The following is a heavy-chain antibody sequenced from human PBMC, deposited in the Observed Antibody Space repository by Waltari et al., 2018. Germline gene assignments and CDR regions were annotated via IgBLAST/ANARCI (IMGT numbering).Heavy chain of an antibody. V-gene: IGHV3-48*04. CDR2: SSSSSITI. CDR1: GFTFSSYS. D-gene: IGHD3-3*02. CDR3: ATPGREHFWSGYYDY. Sequence: EVQLVESGGGLVQPGGSLRLSCAASGFTFSSYSMNWVRQAPGKGLEWVSYSSSSSITIYYADSVKGRFTISRDNAKNSLYLQMNSLRAEDTAVYYCATPGREHFWSGYYDYWGQGTLVTVSS. J-gene: IGHJ4*02.